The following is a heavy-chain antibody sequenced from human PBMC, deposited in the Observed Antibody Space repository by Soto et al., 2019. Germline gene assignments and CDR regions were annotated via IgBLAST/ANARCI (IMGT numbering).Heavy chain of an antibody. V-gene: IGHV3-7*01. J-gene: IGHJ4*02. CDR3: TRGHPSIYNY. Sequence: HPVGSLRLSCAASGFTFSNYWMSWVRQAPGKGLEWVANIKEDGSEKYYVDSVKGRFTISRDNAKNSLYLQMSSLRPEDTAVYYCTRGHPSIYNYWGQGTLVTVSS. CDR2: IKEDGSEK. D-gene: IGHD4-4*01. CDR1: GFTFSNYW.